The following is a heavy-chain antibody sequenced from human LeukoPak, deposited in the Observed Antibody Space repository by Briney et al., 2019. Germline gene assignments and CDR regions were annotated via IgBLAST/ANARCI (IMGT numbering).Heavy chain of an antibody. CDR2: IRYDGTSQ. CDR3: AKVGFGWYLIDY. CDR1: GFTFSIYG. D-gene: IGHD6-19*01. Sequence: GGSLRLSCATSGFTFSIYGMHWVRQAPGKGLEWVASIRYDGTSQYYTDSVKGRFTISRDNSMNTMYLQMNSLRVEDTAVYYCAKVGFGWYLIDYWGQGTLVTVSS. V-gene: IGHV3-30*02. J-gene: IGHJ4*02.